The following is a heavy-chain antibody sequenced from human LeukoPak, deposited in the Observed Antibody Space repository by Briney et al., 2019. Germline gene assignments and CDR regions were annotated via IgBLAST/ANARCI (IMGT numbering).Heavy chain of an antibody. CDR3: ARGSFRNFDAFDI. CDR2: IIPIFGTA. CDR1: GGVLSNYA. Sequence: SVKVSCKASGGVLSNYAITWVRQAPGQGLEWMGGIIPIFGTANYAQKFQGRVTITADESTSTAYMELSSLGSEDTAVYYCARGSFRNFDAFDIWGQGTMVTVSS. J-gene: IGHJ3*02. V-gene: IGHV1-69*13.